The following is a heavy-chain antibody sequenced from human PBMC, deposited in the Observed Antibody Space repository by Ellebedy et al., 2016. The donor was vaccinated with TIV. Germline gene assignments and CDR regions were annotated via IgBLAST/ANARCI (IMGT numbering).Heavy chain of an antibody. J-gene: IGHJ3*01. V-gene: IGHV3-7*01. CDR1: GFTFSSYW. CDR3: ATDGSYGDYRSPAHAFEF. D-gene: IGHD4-17*01. CDR2: INQDGSEK. Sequence: GESLKISRTAPGFTFSSYWMTWVRQAPGKGLEWVANINQDGSEKYYVDSVKGRFTISRDNAKKSLYLQMSSLGADDTAVYYCATDGSYGDYRSPAHAFEFWGQGTMVTVSS.